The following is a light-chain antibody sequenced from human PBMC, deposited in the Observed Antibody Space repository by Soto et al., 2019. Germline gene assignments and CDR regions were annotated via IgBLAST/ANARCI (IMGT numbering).Light chain of an antibody. J-gene: IGLJ1*01. CDR1: SGDVGGYNY. Sequence: QCVLTQPASVSGSPGQSITISCTGTSGDVGGYNYVSWYQQHPGKAPKLMIYDVSSRPSGVSNRFSGSKSGNTASLTISGLQAEDEADYYCSSYTSSSTPYVFGTGTKVTVL. CDR2: DVS. CDR3: SSYTSSSTPYV. V-gene: IGLV2-14*01.